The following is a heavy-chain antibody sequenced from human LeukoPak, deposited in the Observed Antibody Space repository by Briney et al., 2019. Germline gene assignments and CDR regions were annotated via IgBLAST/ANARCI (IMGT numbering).Heavy chain of an antibody. J-gene: IGHJ6*03. CDR3: ANGLIGGYYYMDV. D-gene: IGHD2/OR15-2a*01. Sequence: GGSLRLSCAASGFTFSTFAMIWVRQPPGKGLEWVSAISGSGASTYHADSVKGRFTISRDNSKNTLYLQMNSLRAEDTAVYYCANGLIGGYYYMDVWGKGTTVTVSS. V-gene: IGHV3-23*01. CDR1: GFTFSTFA. CDR2: ISGSGAST.